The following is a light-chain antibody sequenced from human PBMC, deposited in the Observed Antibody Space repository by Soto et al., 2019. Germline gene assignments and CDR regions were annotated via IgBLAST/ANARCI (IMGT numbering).Light chain of an antibody. Sequence: QPVLTQSPSASASLGASGQLTCTLSSGHRSYAIAWHQQQPEKGPRYLMKLNSDGSHSKGDGNPDRFSGSSSGAERYLTISSLQSEDEADNYCQTWGTGIHVVFGGGTKLTVL. V-gene: IGLV4-69*01. CDR2: LNSDGSH. CDR3: QTWGTGIHVV. J-gene: IGLJ2*01. CDR1: SGHRSYA.